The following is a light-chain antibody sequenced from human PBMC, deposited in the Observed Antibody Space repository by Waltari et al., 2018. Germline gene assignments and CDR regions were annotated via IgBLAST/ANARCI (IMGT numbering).Light chain of an antibody. CDR2: AAS. J-gene: IGKJ3*01. CDR3: QQTYTTPRT. CDR1: QSISTY. Sequence: DIQMTQSPSSLSASVGDRVSITCRASQSISTYLNWYQQKQGKAPNLLIYAASSLQSGVPSRFSGSGSGTDFTLTISSLQPEDFATYYCQQTYTTPRTFGPGTEVDVK. V-gene: IGKV1-39*01.